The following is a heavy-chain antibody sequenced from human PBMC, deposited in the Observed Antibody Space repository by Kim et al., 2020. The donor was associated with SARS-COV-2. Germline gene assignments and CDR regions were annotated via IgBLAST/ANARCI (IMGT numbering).Heavy chain of an antibody. J-gene: IGHJ4*02. D-gene: IGHD3-10*01. CDR3: ARNYLGFHY. Sequence: TGNTAYAQKFQGRVTMTRDTSIGTAYMELSSLTSEDTAVYYCARNYLGFHYWGQGTLVTVSS. V-gene: IGHV1-8*01. CDR2: TGNT.